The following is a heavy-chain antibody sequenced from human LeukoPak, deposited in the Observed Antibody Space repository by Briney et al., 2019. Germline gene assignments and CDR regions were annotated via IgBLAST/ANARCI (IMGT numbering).Heavy chain of an antibody. CDR2: ISGSGGST. Sequence: QSGGSLRLSCAASGFTFSSYWMHWVRQAPGKGLEWVSTISGSGGSTYYADSVKGRFTISRDNSKNTLYLQMNSLRAEDTAVYYCAKDRRNSGWAAKPTFDYWGQGTLVTVSS. V-gene: IGHV3-23*01. J-gene: IGHJ4*02. CDR1: GFTFSSYW. D-gene: IGHD6-19*01. CDR3: AKDRRNSGWAAKPTFDY.